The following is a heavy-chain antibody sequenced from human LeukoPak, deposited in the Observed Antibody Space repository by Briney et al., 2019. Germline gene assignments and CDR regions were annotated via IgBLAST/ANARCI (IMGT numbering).Heavy chain of an antibody. Sequence: SETLSLTCSVSGGSISSSSHSWGWIRQPPGKGPEWIGSIFHTGDVYYNPSLRSRVTLSIDTSRNQVSLKVTSVTAADTALYYCARVVASTSIDSWGQGILVTVSS. V-gene: IGHV4-39*01. J-gene: IGHJ4*02. CDR2: IFHTGDV. CDR1: GGSISSSSHS. CDR3: ARVVASTSIDS. D-gene: IGHD2-15*01.